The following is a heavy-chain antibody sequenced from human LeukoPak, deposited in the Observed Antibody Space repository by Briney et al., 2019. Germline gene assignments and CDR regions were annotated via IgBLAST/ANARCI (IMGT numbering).Heavy chain of an antibody. Sequence: SETLSLTCTVSGDSISRYYWSWIRQPPGEGLEWIGYIYNTGSTNYNPSLKSRVTISVDMSKNQISLRMSSVTAADTAVYYCARADPVYGSGSWTWFDYWGQGTLVTVSS. CDR1: GDSISRYY. V-gene: IGHV4-59*01. CDR3: ARADPVYGSGSWTWFDY. CDR2: IYNTGST. D-gene: IGHD3-10*01. J-gene: IGHJ4*02.